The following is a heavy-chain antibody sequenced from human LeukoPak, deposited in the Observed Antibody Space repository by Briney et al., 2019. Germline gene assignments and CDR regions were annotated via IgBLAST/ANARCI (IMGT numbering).Heavy chain of an antibody. CDR3: TRDLAMGALDS. V-gene: IGHV3-30*09. CDR2: IAYDGSKK. D-gene: IGHD3-16*01. J-gene: IGHJ5*01. CDR1: GFTFSYYT. Sequence: PGGSLRLSCAASGFTFSYYTMYWVRQAPGKGLEWVTGIAYDGSKKFYADSVKGRFAISRDDSKNTVYVEMSGLRAEDTALYHCTRDLAMGALDSRGQGSPVTVSS.